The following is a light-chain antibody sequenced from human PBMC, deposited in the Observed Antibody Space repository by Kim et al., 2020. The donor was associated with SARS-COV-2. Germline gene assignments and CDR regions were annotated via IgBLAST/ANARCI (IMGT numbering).Light chain of an antibody. CDR1: QSVSSSY. V-gene: IGKV3-20*01. CDR2: GAS. Sequence: SPGERATLSCRASQSVSSSYLAWYQQKPGQAHRLIIYGASSRATGIPDRFSGSGSGTDFTLTISRLEPEDFAVYYCQQYGSSPRTFGQGTKVDIK. J-gene: IGKJ1*01. CDR3: QQYGSSPRT.